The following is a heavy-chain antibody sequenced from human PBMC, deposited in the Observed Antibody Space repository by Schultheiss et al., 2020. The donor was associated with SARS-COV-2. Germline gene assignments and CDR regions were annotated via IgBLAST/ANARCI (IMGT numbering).Heavy chain of an antibody. CDR2: ISYDGNRK. D-gene: IGHD2-21*02. J-gene: IGHJ4*02. V-gene: IGHV3-30*04. Sequence: GGSLRLSCAASGFTFSSYPMHWVRQAPGMGLEWVGMISYDGNRKDYADSVKGRFTISRDDANKKLYLQIHSLAAEDTAVYYCARAPPYCGGDCYSDWGQGTLVTVSS. CDR1: GFTFSSYP. CDR3: ARAPPYCGGDCYSD.